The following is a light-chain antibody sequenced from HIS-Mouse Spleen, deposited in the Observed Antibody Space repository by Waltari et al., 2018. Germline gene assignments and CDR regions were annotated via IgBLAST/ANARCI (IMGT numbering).Light chain of an antibody. Sequence: SYALTQPPSVSVSPGQTARITCSGDALPKHSAYWYQQKSGQAPVLVIYEDSKRPSGIPERVSGSSSGTMATLTISGAQVEDEADYYCYSTDSSGNHRVFGGGTKLTVL. CDR2: EDS. CDR3: YSTDSSGNHRV. V-gene: IGLV3-10*01. J-gene: IGLJ2*01. CDR1: ALPKHS.